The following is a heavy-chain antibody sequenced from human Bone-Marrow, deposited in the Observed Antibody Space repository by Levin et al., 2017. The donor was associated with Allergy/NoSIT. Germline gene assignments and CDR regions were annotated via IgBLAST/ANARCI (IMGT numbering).Heavy chain of an antibody. D-gene: IGHD2-2*03. V-gene: IGHV1-18*04. CDR2: ISPFNGNT. Sequence: GESLKISCKASGYTFTNYGIQWVRQAPGQGLEWMGWISPFNGNTYYAQKFQDRVTLTTDTSTTTAHMELRSLRSDDTAVYYCARGKERVDILPLSYWGQGTLVTVSS. CDR1: GYTFTNYG. J-gene: IGHJ4*02. CDR3: ARGKERVDILPLSY.